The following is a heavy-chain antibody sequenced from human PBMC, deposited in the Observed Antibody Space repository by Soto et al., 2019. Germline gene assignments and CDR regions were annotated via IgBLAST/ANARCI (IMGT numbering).Heavy chain of an antibody. D-gene: IGHD3-22*01. CDR1: GGTFSRHA. J-gene: IGHJ4*02. CDR2: IIPIFGTA. Sequence: QVQLVQSGAEVRKPGSSMKVSCKASGGTFSRHAISWVRQAPGQELEWMGGIIPIFGTANHAQKFQGRVTIIADESTSTVYMELSSLRSEDTAMYYCARGWGYDSNDYYYAYWGQGTLVIVSS. V-gene: IGHV1-69*01. CDR3: ARGWGYDSNDYYYAY.